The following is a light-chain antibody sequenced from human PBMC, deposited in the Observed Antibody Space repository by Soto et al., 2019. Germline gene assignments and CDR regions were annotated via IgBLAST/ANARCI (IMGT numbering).Light chain of an antibody. CDR2: AAS. CDR1: QSISSY. CDR3: QPSYSTPLT. V-gene: IGKV1-39*01. Sequence: DIQMTQSPSSLSASVGDRVTITCRASQSISSYLNWYQQKPRKAPKLLIYAASSLQSGVPSRFSGSGSGKDFPLTISSLQAEDFATYYCQPSYSTPLTFGPGTKVDIK. J-gene: IGKJ3*01.